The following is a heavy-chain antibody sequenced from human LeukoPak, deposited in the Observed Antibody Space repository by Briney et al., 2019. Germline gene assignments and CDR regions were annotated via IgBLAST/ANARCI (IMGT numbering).Heavy chain of an antibody. CDR1: GGSISSSSYY. CDR3: AREGGPYRPLDY. Sequence: PSETLSLTCTVSGGSISSSSYYWGWIRQPPGKGLEWIGSIYYSRTTYYDPSLKSRVTISVDTSKNQFSLKLSSVTAADTAVYYCAREGGPYRPLDYSGQEILVTVSS. CDR2: IYYSRTT. D-gene: IGHD1-14*01. V-gene: IGHV4-39*02. J-gene: IGHJ4*02.